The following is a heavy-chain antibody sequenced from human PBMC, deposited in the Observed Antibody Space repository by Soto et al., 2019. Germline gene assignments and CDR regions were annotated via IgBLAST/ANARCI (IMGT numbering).Heavy chain of an antibody. V-gene: IGHV3-23*01. CDR2: ISGSGGST. Sequence: GGSLRLSCAASGFTFSSYAMSWVRQAPGKGLEWVSAISGSGGSTYYADSVKGRFTISRDNSKNTLYLQMNSLRAEDTAVYYCAKDQIGVLAVAADDAFDIWGQGTMVTVSS. J-gene: IGHJ3*02. D-gene: IGHD6-19*01. CDR1: GFTFSSYA. CDR3: AKDQIGVLAVAADDAFDI.